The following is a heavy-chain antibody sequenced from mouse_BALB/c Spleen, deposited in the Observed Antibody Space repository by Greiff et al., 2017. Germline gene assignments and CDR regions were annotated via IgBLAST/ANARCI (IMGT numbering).Heavy chain of an antibody. CDR1: GFTFSSYG. CDR2: ISSGGSYT. D-gene: IGHD2-1*01. J-gene: IGHJ4*01. V-gene: IGHV5-6*02. Sequence: DVKLVESGGDLVKPGGSLKLSCAASGFTFSSYGMSWVRQTPDKRLEWVATISSGGSYTYYPDSVKGRFTISRDNAKNTLYLQMSSLKSEDTAMYYCARDGKAMDYWGQGTSVTVSS. CDR3: ARDGKAMDY.